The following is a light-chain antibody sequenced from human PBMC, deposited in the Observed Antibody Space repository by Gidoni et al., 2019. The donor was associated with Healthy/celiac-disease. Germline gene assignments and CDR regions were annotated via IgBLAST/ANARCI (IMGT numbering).Light chain of an antibody. CDR1: QGISSA. CDR2: DAS. Sequence: AIQLTQSPSSLSASVGDRVNITCRASQGISSALAWYQQKPGKAPKLLIYDASSLESGVPSRFSGSGSGTDFTLTISSLQPEDFATYYCQQFNNYPYTVGQGTKLEIK. V-gene: IGKV1D-13*01. J-gene: IGKJ2*01. CDR3: QQFNNYPYT.